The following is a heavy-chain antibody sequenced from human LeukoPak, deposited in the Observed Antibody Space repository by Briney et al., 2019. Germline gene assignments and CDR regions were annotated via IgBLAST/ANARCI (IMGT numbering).Heavy chain of an antibody. CDR1: GFTSEDYP. Sequence: PGRSLRLFCAASGFTSEDYPMHWVRQAPGKGLQWVSGISRNSDTIGYADSVKGRFTISRDNAKNSLYLQINSLRIVDMALYYCPKSYINYGRNPADVFDIWGQETMVTVSS. CDR2: ISRNSDTI. CDR3: PKSYINYGRNPADVFDI. V-gene: IGHV3-9*02. J-gene: IGHJ3*02. D-gene: IGHD5-24*01.